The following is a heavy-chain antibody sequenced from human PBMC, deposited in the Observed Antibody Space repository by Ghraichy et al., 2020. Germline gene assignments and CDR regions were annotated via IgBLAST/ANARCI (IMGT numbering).Heavy chain of an antibody. CDR1: GGSISSGDYY. CDR2: IYYSGST. CDR3: ARIYCINGVCYCGSFDY. V-gene: IGHV4-31*03. Sequence: SETLSLTCTVSGGSISSGDYYWSWIRQHPGQGLEWIGYIYYSGSTYYNPSLKSRVTISVDTYKNQFSLKLSSVTAADTAVYYCARIYCINGVCYCGSFDYWGQGTLVTVSS. J-gene: IGHJ4*02. D-gene: IGHD2-8*01.